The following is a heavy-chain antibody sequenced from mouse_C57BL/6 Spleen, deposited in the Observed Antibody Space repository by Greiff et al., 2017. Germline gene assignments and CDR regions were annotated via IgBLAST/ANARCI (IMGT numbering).Heavy chain of an antibody. V-gene: IGHV1-15*01. CDR3: TRSPMVSYYFDY. CDR2: IDPETGGT. Sequence: VKLQQSGAELVRPGASVTLSCKASGYTFTDYEMHWVKQTPVHGLEWIGAIDPETGGTAYNQKFKGKAILTADKSSSTAYMELRSLTSEDSAVYYCTRSPMVSYYFDYWGQGTTLTVSS. CDR1: GYTFTDYE. J-gene: IGHJ2*01. D-gene: IGHD2-2*01.